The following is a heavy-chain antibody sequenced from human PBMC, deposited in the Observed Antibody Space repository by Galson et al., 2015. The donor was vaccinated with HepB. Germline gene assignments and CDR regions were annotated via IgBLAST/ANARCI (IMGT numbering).Heavy chain of an antibody. Sequence: SLRLSCAASGFTPSTYGMHWVRQAPGKGLEWVAVISNDGRNKNYADSVKGRFTISRDNSKSTLYLQMNSLRAEDTAVYYCARGVNFGGGATDWFDPWGQGTLVTVSS. J-gene: IGHJ5*02. V-gene: IGHV3-30*03. CDR1: GFTPSTYG. CDR2: ISNDGRNK. D-gene: IGHD1-26*01. CDR3: ARGVNFGGGATDWFDP.